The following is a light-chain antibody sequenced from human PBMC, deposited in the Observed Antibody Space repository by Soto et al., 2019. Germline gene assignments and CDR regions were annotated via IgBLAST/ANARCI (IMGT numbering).Light chain of an antibody. CDR1: QSVSSSY. V-gene: IGKV3-20*01. CDR2: GAS. CDR3: QQYDSSPKT. Sequence: EIVLTQSPGTLSLSPGEGATLPCRGSQSVSSSYLAWYQQKPGQAPRLPIYGASSRATGIPDRFSGSGSGTDFTLTISRLEPEDFAVYYCQQYDSSPKTFGQGTKVDIK. J-gene: IGKJ1*01.